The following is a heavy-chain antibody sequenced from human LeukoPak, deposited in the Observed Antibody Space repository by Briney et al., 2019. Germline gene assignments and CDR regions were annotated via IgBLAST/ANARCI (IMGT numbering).Heavy chain of an antibody. D-gene: IGHD6-19*01. CDR1: GVIVSRNF. CDR2: IYAGGTT. V-gene: IGHV3-53*01. Sequence: GGSLRLSCAASGVIVSRNFMNWVRQAPGKGLQWVSIIYAGGTTDYSDSVRGRFHLSTDSSNNSLSLQINSLRAEETAIYYCARGSGSGWPLDRWGQGALVTASS. J-gene: IGHJ5*02. CDR3: ARGSGSGWPLDR.